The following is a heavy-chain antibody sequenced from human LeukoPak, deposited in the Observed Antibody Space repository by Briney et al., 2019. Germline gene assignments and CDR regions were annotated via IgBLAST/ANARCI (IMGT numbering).Heavy chain of an antibody. CDR2: IYSGGSA. J-gene: IGHJ4*02. D-gene: IGHD1-26*01. CDR1: GFTVSSNY. Sequence: GGSLRLSCAASGFTVSSNYMSWVRQAPGKGLEWVSVIYSGGSAYFADSVKGRFTISRDNSKNTLYLQMNSLRAEETAVYYCARDRRDSGTYYADYWGQGTLVTVSS. CDR3: ARDRRDSGTYYADY. V-gene: IGHV3-53*01.